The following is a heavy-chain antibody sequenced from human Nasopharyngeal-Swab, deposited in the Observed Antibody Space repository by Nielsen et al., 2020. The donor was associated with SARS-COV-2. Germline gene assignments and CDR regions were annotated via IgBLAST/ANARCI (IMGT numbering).Heavy chain of an antibody. Sequence: SCTVSGGSISSGGYYWSWIRQHPGKGLEWIGYIYYSGSTYYNPSLKSRVTISVDTSKNQFSLKLSSVTAADTAVYYCARETGRSSNAFDIWGQGTMVTVSS. CDR3: ARETGRSSNAFDI. CDR2: IYYSGST. D-gene: IGHD1-26*01. CDR1: GGSISSGGYY. V-gene: IGHV4-31*02. J-gene: IGHJ3*02.